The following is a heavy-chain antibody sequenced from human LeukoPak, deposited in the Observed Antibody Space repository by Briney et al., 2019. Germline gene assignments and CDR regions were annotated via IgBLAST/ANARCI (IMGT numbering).Heavy chain of an antibody. D-gene: IGHD6-19*01. V-gene: IGHV3-23*01. J-gene: IGHJ4*02. CDR1: GFTVSSYA. Sequence: GGSLRLSCAASGFTVSSYAMSWVRQAPGKGLEWVSAISGSGGSTYYADSVKGRFTISRDNSKNTLYLQMNSLRAEDTAVYYCARYSSGWPFGYWGQGTLVTVSS. CDR3: ARYSSGWPFGY. CDR2: ISGSGGST.